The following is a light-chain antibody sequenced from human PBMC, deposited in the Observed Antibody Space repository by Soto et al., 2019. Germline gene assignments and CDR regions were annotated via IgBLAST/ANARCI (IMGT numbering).Light chain of an antibody. CDR3: LQYDSLPT. J-gene: IGKJ4*01. Sequence: LQINQSPSSLSPPAVHRVTITFRARQGISSNLAWYQQKPGKAPKLLIYAASTLQAGVPSRFRGSGSGTDFTLTISSLEPEDFATYYCLQYDSLPTSGGGTKVDI. CDR1: QGISSN. V-gene: IGKV1-9*01. CDR2: AAS.